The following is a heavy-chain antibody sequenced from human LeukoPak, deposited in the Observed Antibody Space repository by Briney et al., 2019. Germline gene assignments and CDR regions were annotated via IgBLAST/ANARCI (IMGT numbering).Heavy chain of an antibody. V-gene: IGHV3-21*01. J-gene: IGHJ4*02. D-gene: IGHD6-19*01. CDR3: ARDKLAVAGSADY. Sequence: SGGSLRLSCAASGFTFSTYGMHWVRQAPGKGLEWVSSISSSSSYIYYADSVKGRFTISRDNAKNSLYLQMNSLRAEDTAVYYCARDKLAVAGSADYWGQGTLVTVSS. CDR1: GFTFSTYG. CDR2: ISSSSSYI.